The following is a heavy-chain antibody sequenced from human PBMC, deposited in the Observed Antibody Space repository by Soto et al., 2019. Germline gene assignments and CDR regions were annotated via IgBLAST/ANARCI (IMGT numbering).Heavy chain of an antibody. D-gene: IGHD3-22*01. CDR3: ARRMYYYDSSGYYYGTHNWFDP. V-gene: IGHV4-34*01. Sequence: SETLSLTCAVYGGSFSGYYWSWIRQPPGKGLEWIGEINHSGSTNYNPSLKSRVTISVDTSKNQFSLKLSSVTAADTAVYYCARRMYYYDSSGYYYGTHNWFDPWGQGTLVTVSS. CDR2: INHSGST. CDR1: GGSFSGYY. J-gene: IGHJ5*02.